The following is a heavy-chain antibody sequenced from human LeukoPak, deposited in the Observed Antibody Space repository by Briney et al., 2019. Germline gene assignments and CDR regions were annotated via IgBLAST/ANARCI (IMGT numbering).Heavy chain of an antibody. D-gene: IGHD2-15*01. CDR2: IYYSGST. CDR3: ARRAPYCSGGSCYSGGYYYYMDV. J-gene: IGHJ6*03. V-gene: IGHV4-59*08. Sequence: SETLSLTCTVSGGSIGSYYWSWIRQPPGKGLEWIGYIYYSGSTNYNPSLKSRVTISIDTSKNQFSLKLSSVTAADTAVYYCARRAPYCSGGSCYSGGYYYYMDVWGKGTTVTVSS. CDR1: GGSIGSYY.